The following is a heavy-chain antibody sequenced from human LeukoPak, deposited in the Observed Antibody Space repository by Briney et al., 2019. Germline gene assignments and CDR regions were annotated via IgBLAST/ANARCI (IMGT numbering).Heavy chain of an antibody. V-gene: IGHV6-1*01. CDR3: ARDGADRSSSYWYYSDY. CDR2: TYYRSNWYN. J-gene: IGHJ4*02. CDR1: GDSVSSNSAA. Sequence: SQTLSLTCAISGDSVSSNSAAWNWIRQSPSRGLEWLGRTYYRSNWYNDYAVSVKSRITINSDTSKNQFSLQLNSVTPEDTAVYYCARDGADRSSSYWYYSDYWGQGTLVTVSS. D-gene: IGHD6-13*01.